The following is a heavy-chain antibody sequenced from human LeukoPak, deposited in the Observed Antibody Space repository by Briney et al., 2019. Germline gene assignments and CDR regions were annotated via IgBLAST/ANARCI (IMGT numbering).Heavy chain of an antibody. J-gene: IGHJ3*02. CDR1: GYSISSGYY. V-gene: IGHV4-38-2*02. D-gene: IGHD3-22*01. CDR2: IYHSGST. Sequence: SETLSLTCTVSGYSISSGYYWGWIRQPPGKGLEWIGSIYHSGSTNYNPSLKSRVTISVDTSKNQFSLKLSSVTAADTAVYYCARGTYYYDSSGQAGAFDIWGQGTMVTVSS. CDR3: ARGTYYYDSSGQAGAFDI.